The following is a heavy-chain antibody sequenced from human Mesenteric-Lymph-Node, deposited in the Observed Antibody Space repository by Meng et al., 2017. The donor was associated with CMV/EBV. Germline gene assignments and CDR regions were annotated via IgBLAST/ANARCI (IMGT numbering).Heavy chain of an antibody. J-gene: IGHJ4*02. D-gene: IGHD3-3*01. CDR1: GFTFSTYA. CDR3: AKGPLYDF. CDR2: ISGSGGST. Sequence: GESLKISCAASGFTFSTYAITWVRQAPGKGLEWVSTISGSGGSTYYVDSVKGRFTISRDNSKNTSYLQMNSLRAEDTALYYCAKGPLYDFWGQGTLVTVSS. V-gene: IGHV3-23*01.